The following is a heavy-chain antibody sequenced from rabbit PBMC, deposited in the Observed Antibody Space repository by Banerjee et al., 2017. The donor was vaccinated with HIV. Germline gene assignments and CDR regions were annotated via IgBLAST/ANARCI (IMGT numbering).Heavy chain of an antibody. CDR1: GFSFNSGYD. Sequence: QSLEESGGDLVKPGASPTLTCKASGFSFNSGYDMCWVRQAPGKGLEWIACVYAGSSGSTYSATWAKGRFTISKTSSTTVTLQMTSLTAADTATYFCARDTGTSFSTYGMDLWGQGTLVTVS. CDR3: ARDTGTSFSTYGMDL. CDR2: VYAGSSGST. J-gene: IGHJ6*01. V-gene: IGHV1S40*01. D-gene: IGHD8-1*01.